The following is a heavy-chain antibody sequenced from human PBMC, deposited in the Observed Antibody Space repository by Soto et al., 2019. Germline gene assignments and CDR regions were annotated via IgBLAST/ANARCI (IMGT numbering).Heavy chain of an antibody. Sequence: SVKVSRKASGGSFSTYGINWVRLAPGQGLEWMGGIIPKFGTTNYAQKFRGRVTITADESTNTAYMELSYLRSEDTAVYLCARELDPYYGGNSLSLDYWGQGTLVTVSS. V-gene: IGHV1-69*13. J-gene: IGHJ4*02. CDR1: GGSFSTYG. D-gene: IGHD4-17*01. CDR2: IIPKFGTT. CDR3: ARELDPYYGGNSLSLDY.